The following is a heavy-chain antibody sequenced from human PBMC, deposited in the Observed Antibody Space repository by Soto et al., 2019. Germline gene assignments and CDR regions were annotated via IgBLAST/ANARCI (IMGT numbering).Heavy chain of an antibody. CDR1: GFTFSSYA. J-gene: IGHJ3*01. V-gene: IGHV3-23*01. CDR3: AKDLDLYYDFIWPGAGRYAFDF. D-gene: IGHD3-16*01. Sequence: PGGSPRLSCAASGFTFSSYAMSWVRQAPGKGLEWVSAISGSGGSTYYADSVKGRFTISRDNSKNTLYLQMNSLRAEDTAVYYCAKDLDLYYDFIWPGAGRYAFDFWGQGTMVTV. CDR2: ISGSGGST.